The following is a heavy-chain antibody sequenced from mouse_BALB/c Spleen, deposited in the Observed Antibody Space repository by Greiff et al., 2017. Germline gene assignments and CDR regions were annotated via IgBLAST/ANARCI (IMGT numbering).Heavy chain of an antibody. V-gene: IGHV1-9*01. CDR1: GYTFSSYW. D-gene: IGHD1-1*02. J-gene: IGHJ4*01. Sequence: QVQLQQSGAELMKPGASVKISCKATGYTFSSYWIEWVKQRPGHGLEWIGEILPGSGSTNYNEKFKGKATFTADTSSNTAYMQLSSLTSEDSAVYYCARWYYPYAMDYWGQGTSVTVSS. CDR2: ILPGSGST. CDR3: ARWYYPYAMDY.